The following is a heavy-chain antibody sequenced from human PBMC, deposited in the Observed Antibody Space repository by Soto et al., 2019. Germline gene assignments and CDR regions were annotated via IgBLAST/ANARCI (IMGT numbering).Heavy chain of an antibody. CDR2: ISWDGGST. CDR3: ARSGSLYGMDV. J-gene: IGHJ6*02. D-gene: IGHD3-10*01. Sequence: GESLKISCAASGFTFDDYAMHWVRQAPGKGLEWVSLISWDGGSTYYADSVKGRFTISRDNSKNSLYLQMNSLRAEDTALYYCARSGSLYGMDVWGQGTTVTVSS. CDR1: GFTFDDYA. V-gene: IGHV3-43D*03.